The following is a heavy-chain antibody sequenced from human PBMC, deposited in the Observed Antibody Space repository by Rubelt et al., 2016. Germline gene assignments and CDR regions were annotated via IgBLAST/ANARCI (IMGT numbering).Heavy chain of an antibody. V-gene: IGHV3-30*04. CDR2: ISYDGSNK. J-gene: IGHJ3*02. D-gene: IGHD6-19*01. CDR3: ARGLIAVAGTGTDAFDI. Sequence: VQLVESGGGLVQPGGSLRLSCAASGFTFSSYAMHWVRQAPGKGLEWVAVISYDGSNKYYADSVKGRFTISRDNSKNTLYLQMNSLRAEDTAVYYCARGLIAVAGTGTDAFDIWGQGTMVTVSS. CDR1: GFTFSSYA.